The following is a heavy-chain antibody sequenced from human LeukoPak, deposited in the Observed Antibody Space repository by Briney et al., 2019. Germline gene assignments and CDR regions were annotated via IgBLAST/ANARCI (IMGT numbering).Heavy chain of an antibody. J-gene: IGHJ4*02. CDR1: GYTLTELS. CDR2: FDPEDGET. CDR3: ATVLSGWSPFDY. Sequence: GASVKVSCKVSGYTLTELSMHWVRQAPGKGLEWMGGFDPEDGETIYAQKFQGRVTMTEDTSTDTAYMELSSLRSEDTAVYYCATVLSGWSPFDYWDQGTLVTVSS. D-gene: IGHD6-19*01. V-gene: IGHV1-24*01.